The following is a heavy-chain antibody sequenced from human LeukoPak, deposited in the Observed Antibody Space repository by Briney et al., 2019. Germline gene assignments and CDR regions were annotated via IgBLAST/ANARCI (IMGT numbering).Heavy chain of an antibody. D-gene: IGHD3-3*01. Sequence: GASVKVSCKASGYTFTSYGISWVRQAPGQGLEWMGWISAYNGNTNYAQKLQGRVTMTTDTSTSTAYMELRSLRSDDTAVYYCARDLNYDFWSGYQWRYIDAFDIWGQGTMVTVSS. V-gene: IGHV1-18*01. J-gene: IGHJ3*02. CDR2: ISAYNGNT. CDR3: ARDLNYDFWSGYQWRYIDAFDI. CDR1: GYTFTSYG.